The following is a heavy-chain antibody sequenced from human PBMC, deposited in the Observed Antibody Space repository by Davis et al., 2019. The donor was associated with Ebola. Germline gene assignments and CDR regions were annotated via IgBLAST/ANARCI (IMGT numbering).Heavy chain of an antibody. J-gene: IGHJ3*02. CDR2: VYYTGST. Sequence: MPSETLSLTCTVSGGSIINSNWWSWVRQSPGKGPEWIGQVYYTGSTNYNPSLKSRVTISVDTSKNQFSLKLSSVTAADTAVYYCASPGGGNPIWDAFDIWGQGTMVTVSS. CDR3: ASPGGGNPIWDAFDI. D-gene: IGHD4-23*01. CDR1: GGSIINSNW. V-gene: IGHV4-4*02.